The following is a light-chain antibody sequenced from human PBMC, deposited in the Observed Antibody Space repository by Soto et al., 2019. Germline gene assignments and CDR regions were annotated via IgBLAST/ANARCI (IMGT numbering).Light chain of an antibody. CDR2: AAS. Sequence: EIVVTQSPGILSVSPGDRATLSCRASQSVGRNLAWYQQKPGQAPTLLIYAASTRATGLPARFSGSGSGTDFTLPISSLQYEDFAVYYCQEYSKWPLFTFGPGTRVDIK. CDR1: QSVGRN. V-gene: IGKV3-15*01. CDR3: QEYSKWPLFT. J-gene: IGKJ3*01.